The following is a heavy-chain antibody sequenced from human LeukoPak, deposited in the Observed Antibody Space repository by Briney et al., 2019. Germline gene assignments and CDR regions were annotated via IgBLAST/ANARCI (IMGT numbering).Heavy chain of an antibody. J-gene: IGHJ1*01. CDR1: GYTFTRYG. CDR3: AKDRRLRFLEWSSIGYFQH. D-gene: IGHD3-3*01. CDR2: ISGSNGNT. Sequence: ASVKVSCKAFGYTFTRYGVSWVRQAPGQGLEWIGWISGSNGNTNYAQNFQGRVTMTTDSSTSTAYMELRSLRSDDTAVYYCAKDRRLRFLEWSSIGYFQHWGQGTLVAVSS. V-gene: IGHV1-18*01.